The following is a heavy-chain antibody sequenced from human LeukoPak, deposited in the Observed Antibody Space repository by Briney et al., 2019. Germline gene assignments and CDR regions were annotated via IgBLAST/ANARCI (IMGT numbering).Heavy chain of an antibody. J-gene: IGHJ3*02. D-gene: IGHD6-19*01. CDR2: IGWDSKSI. CDR3: AKAVAAPGAFDI. CDR1: GFTFDESA. V-gene: IGHV3-9*01. Sequence: GRSLRLSCAASGFTFDESAMHWVRQAPGKGLEWVSGIGWDSKSIICADSVKGRFTISSDNAKNSLYLQMNSLRAEDTALYYCAKAVAAPGAFDIWGRGTVVTVSS.